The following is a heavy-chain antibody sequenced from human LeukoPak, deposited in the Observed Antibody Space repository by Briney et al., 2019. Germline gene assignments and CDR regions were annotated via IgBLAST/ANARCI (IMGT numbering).Heavy chain of an antibody. CDR3: ARVDSGSWLNAFDI. D-gene: IGHD1-26*01. J-gene: IGHJ3*02. CDR1: GFTFSDYY. V-gene: IGHV3-11*01. CDR2: ISSSGSTI. Sequence: GSLRLSCAASGFTFSDYYMSWIRQAPGKGLEWVSYISSSGSTIYYADSVKGRFTISRDNAKNSLYLQMNSLRAEDTAVYYCARVDSGSWLNAFDIWGQGTMVTVSS.